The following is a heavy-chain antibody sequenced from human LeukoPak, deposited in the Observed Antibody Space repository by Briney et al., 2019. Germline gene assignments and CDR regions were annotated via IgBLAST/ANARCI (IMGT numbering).Heavy chain of an antibody. D-gene: IGHD3/OR15-3a*01. Sequence: PSETLSLTCTVSGGSMSSYCWTWIRQPAGKGLEWIGRIYASGSTNYSPSLKSRVTMSVDTSRNQFSLNMTSVTAADTAMYYCARDVVDSFDYWGQGILVTVSS. CDR2: IYASGST. V-gene: IGHV4-4*07. J-gene: IGHJ4*02. CDR1: GGSMSSYC. CDR3: ARDVVDSFDY.